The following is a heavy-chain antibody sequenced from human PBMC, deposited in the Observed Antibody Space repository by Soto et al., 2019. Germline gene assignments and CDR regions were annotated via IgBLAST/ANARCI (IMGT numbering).Heavy chain of an antibody. CDR2: ISAYNGNT. V-gene: IGHV1-18*01. CDR3: ARDAGGYYYYYGMDV. D-gene: IGHD3-10*01. J-gene: IGHJ6*02. Sequence: RASVKLSCKASGYTFTSYGISWVRHAPGQGLEWMGWISAYNGNTNHARKLQGRVTMTTDTSTSTAYMELRSLRSDDTAVYYCARDAGGYYYYYGMDVWVQGTMVTVS. CDR1: GYTFTSYG.